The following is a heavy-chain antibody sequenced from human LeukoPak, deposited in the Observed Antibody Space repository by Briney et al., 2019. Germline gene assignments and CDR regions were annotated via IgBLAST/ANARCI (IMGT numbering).Heavy chain of an antibody. J-gene: IGHJ4*02. D-gene: IGHD6-19*01. V-gene: IGHV3-21*01. CDR1: GFTFSSYS. Sequence: GGSLRLSCAASGFTFSSYSMNWVRQAPGKGLEWVSSISSSSSYIYYADSVKGRFTISRDNAKNSPYLQMNSLRAEDTAVYYCARGGAVAGTDYFDYWGQGTLVTVSS. CDR2: ISSSSSYI. CDR3: ARGGAVAGTDYFDY.